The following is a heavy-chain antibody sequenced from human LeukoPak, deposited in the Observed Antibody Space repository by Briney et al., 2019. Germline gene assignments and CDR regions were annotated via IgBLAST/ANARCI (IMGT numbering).Heavy chain of an antibody. CDR1: GFTFSAHY. Sequence: PGGCLRLSCATSGFTFSAHYMEWVCQAPGKGLEWVVGSRNKAYSYTINFAASVKGRFTISRDDSKGSLYLQMNSLKTEDTAIYYCARVGLGWDSWGQGTLVTVSS. V-gene: IGHV3-72*01. J-gene: IGHJ4*02. D-gene: IGHD3-10*01. CDR3: ARVGLGWDS. CDR2: SRNKAYSYTI.